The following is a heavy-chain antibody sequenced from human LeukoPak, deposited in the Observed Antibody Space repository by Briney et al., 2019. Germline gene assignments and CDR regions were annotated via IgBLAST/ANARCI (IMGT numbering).Heavy chain of an antibody. CDR1: GASISSGSNY. CDR2: IYYSGST. Sequence: PSETLSLTCSVSGASISSGSNYWSWIRQPPGKGLEWIGYIYYSGSTNYNPSLKSRVTISVDTSKNQFSLKLSSVTAADTAVYYCARGVDDYGDYWGQGTLVTVSS. J-gene: IGHJ4*02. CDR3: ARGVDDYGDY. D-gene: IGHD4/OR15-4a*01. V-gene: IGHV4-61*01.